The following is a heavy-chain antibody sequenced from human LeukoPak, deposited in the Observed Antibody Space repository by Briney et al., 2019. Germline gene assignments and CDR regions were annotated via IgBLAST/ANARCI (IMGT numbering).Heavy chain of an antibody. J-gene: IGHJ4*02. D-gene: IGHD3-9*01. V-gene: IGHV3-66*01. CDR1: GFTVSNTY. CDR3: ARRLLTGYYEF. Sequence: GGSLRLSCAASGFTVSNTYMSWVRQAPGKGLEWISVCYSGDTTYYANSVKGRFTISRDNSKNMLYLQMNSLRVDDTAVYYCARRLLTGYYEFWGQGTLVTVSS. CDR2: CYSGDTT.